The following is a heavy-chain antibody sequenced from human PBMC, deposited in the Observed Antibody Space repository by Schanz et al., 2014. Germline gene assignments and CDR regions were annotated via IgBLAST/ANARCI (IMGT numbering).Heavy chain of an antibody. D-gene: IGHD1-26*01. J-gene: IGHJ4*02. CDR1: GGTFNSYT. V-gene: IGHV1-18*01. CDR2: ISGYTGDT. CDR3: ARDNGRIPAANSFDY. Sequence: QVQLVQSGAEVKKPGSSMKVSCKASGGTFNSYTINWVRQAPGQGPEWIGWISGYTGDTKYAQKFQHRVNMTTDRTTSTVYMELRSLRFDDTAVYFCARDNGRIPAANSFDYWGQGTLVTVSS.